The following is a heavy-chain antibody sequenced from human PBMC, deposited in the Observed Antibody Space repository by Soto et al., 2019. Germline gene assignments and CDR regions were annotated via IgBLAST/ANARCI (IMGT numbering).Heavy chain of an antibody. CDR2: IIPIFGTA. D-gene: IGHD6-19*01. CDR1: GGTFSSYA. CDR3: ARAPVAGIRSFYYYGMDV. J-gene: IGHJ6*02. V-gene: IGHV1-69*12. Sequence: QVQLVQSGAEVKKPGSSVKVSCKASGGTFSSYAISWVRQAPGQGLEWMGGIIPIFGTANYAQKFQGRVTITADXXTXTXYMELGSLRSEDTAVYYCARAPVAGIRSFYYYGMDVWGQGTTVTVSS.